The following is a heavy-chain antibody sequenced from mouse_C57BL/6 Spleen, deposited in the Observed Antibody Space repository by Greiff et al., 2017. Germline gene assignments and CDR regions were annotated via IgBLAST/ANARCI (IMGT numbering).Heavy chain of an antibody. Sequence: QVQLQQPGAELVKPGASVKMSCKASGYTFTSYWITWVKQRPGQGLGWIGDIYPGSGSTNYNEKFKSKATLTVDTSSSTAYMQLSSLTSEDSAVYYCARKGGNLYYFDYWGQGTTLTVSS. CDR1: GYTFTSYW. CDR3: ARKGGNLYYFDY. D-gene: IGHD6-1*01. CDR2: IYPGSGST. V-gene: IGHV1-55*01. J-gene: IGHJ2*01.